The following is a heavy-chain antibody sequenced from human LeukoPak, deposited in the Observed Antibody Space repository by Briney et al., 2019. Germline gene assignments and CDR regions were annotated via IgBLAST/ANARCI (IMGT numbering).Heavy chain of an antibody. CDR3: ARDARIAVAGTPLGADYYYYGMDV. J-gene: IGHJ6*02. CDR1: GVTFSDYY. Sequence: GGSLRLSCAASGVTFSDYYMSWIRQAPGKGLGWVSYISSSGSTIYYADSVKGRFTISRDNAKNSLYLQMNSLRAEDTAVYYCARDARIAVAGTPLGADYYYYGMDVWGQGTTVTVSS. V-gene: IGHV3-11*01. D-gene: IGHD6-19*01. CDR2: ISSSGSTI.